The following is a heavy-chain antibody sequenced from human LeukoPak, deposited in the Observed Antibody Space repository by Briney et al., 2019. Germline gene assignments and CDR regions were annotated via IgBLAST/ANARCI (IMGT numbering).Heavy chain of an antibody. J-gene: IGHJ3*02. Sequence: SETLSLTCTVSGGSITNYYWSWIRQPPGEGLEWIGYVYASGATNSNPTLKSRVTISVDTSKNQFSLKLSSVTAADTAVYYCARHGKGVTYFYTFDIWGQGTVVAVSS. CDR3: ARHGKGVTYFYTFDI. CDR1: GGSITNYY. V-gene: IGHV4-59*08. CDR2: VYASGAT. D-gene: IGHD2/OR15-2a*01.